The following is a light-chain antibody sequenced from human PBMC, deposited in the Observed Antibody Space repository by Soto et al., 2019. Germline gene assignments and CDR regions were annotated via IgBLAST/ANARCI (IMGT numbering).Light chain of an antibody. CDR3: LQHSTYPLT. CDR1: QGIRNG. J-gene: IGKJ1*01. V-gene: IGKV1-17*01. Sequence: DIPMTQFPSSLSASVGDIVTITCRASQGIRNGLAWYRQKPGKAPNRLNYAASSLQSGVPSRFSGSGSGTEFTLAISSLQPEDFATFYCLQHSTYPLTFGQGTKVEIK. CDR2: AAS.